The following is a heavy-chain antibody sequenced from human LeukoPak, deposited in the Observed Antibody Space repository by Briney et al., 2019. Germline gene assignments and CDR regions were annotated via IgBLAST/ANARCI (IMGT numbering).Heavy chain of an antibody. D-gene: IGHD3-3*02. J-gene: IGHJ4*02. Sequence: ASVKVSCKASGYTFTGYYMHWVRQAPGQGLEWMGWIDPNSGGTNYAQKFQGRVTMTRDTSISTAYMEPSRLRSDDTAVYYCARDLGSIFGVVMKRWGQGTLVTVSS. CDR2: IDPNSGGT. V-gene: IGHV1-2*02. CDR3: ARDLGSIFGVVMKR. CDR1: GYTFTGYY.